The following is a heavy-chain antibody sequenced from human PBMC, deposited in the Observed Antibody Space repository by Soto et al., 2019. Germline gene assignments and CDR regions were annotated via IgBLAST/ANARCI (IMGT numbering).Heavy chain of an antibody. Sequence: QVQLVQSGAEVRKPGSSVKVSCKASGGTFSNSAITWVRQAPGQGLEWVGGIIPIFGSTNYAQKFQGRVTITADESTGTAYLELSSLTSEATAVYYCARDGDLRSDFWSGPLGGGWFDPWGPVPIVTVSS. D-gene: IGHD3-3*01. CDR3: ARDGDLRSDFWSGPLGGGWFDP. CDR2: IIPIFGST. CDR1: GGTFSNSA. V-gene: IGHV1-69*12. J-gene: IGHJ5*02.